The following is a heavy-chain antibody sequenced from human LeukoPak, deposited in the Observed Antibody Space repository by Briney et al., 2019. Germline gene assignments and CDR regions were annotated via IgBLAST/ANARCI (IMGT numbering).Heavy chain of an antibody. Sequence: ASVKVPCKASGYTFTSYYMHWVRQAPGQGLEWMGVINPSGGGTTYAQKFQGRVTMTRDLSTSTVYMELSSLRSEDTAMYYCARSPPGYYYFDYWGQGTLVTVSS. CDR2: INPSGGGT. D-gene: IGHD6-25*01. V-gene: IGHV1-46*01. CDR1: GYTFTSYY. J-gene: IGHJ4*02. CDR3: ARSPPGYYYFDY.